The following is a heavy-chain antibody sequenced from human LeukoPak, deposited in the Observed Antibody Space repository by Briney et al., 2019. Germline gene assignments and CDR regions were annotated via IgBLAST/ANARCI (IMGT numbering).Heavy chain of an antibody. V-gene: IGHV4-34*01. Sequence: PSETLSLTCAVYGGSFSGYYWSWIRQPPGKGLEWIGEINHSGSTNYNPSLKSRVTISVDTSKNQFSLKLSSVTAADTAVYYCARTTITMVRGVIMDYWGQGTLVTVSS. J-gene: IGHJ4*02. CDR3: ARTTITMVRGVIMDY. CDR2: INHSGST. CDR1: GGSFSGYY. D-gene: IGHD3-10*01.